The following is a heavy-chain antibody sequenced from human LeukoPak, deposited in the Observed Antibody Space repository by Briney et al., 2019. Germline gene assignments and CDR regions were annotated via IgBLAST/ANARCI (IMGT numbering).Heavy chain of an antibody. CDR2: ISGRGDYT. CDR1: GLTFTDYA. D-gene: IGHD3-10*01. CDR3: ATRGA. V-gene: IGHV3-23*01. J-gene: IGHJ3*01. Sequence: GGSLRLSCAASGLTFTDYAMSWVRQPPGKGLVWVCAISGRGDYTYYADSVKGRFTISRDNSKNTLYLQMNSLRAEDTAVYYCATRGAWGQGTMVTVSA.